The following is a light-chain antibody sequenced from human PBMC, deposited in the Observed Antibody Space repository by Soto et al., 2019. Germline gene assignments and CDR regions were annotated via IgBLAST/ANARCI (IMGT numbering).Light chain of an antibody. J-gene: IGKJ1*01. CDR1: QSISSY. CDR3: QQYETFSGT. Sequence: DIQMTQSPSSLSASVGDRVTITCRASQSISSYLNWYQQKPGKAPKLLIYDASNLETGVPSRFSGSGSGTDFTFTISSLQPEDIATYYCQQYETFSGTFGPGTKVDIK. CDR2: DAS. V-gene: IGKV1-33*01.